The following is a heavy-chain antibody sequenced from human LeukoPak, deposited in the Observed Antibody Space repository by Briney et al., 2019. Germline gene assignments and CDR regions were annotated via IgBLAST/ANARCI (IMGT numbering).Heavy chain of an antibody. J-gene: IGHJ5*02. V-gene: IGHV3-23*01. D-gene: IGHD3-10*01. CDR1: GFTFSTYA. Sequence: GGSLRLSCTASGFTFSTYAVSWVRQAPGKGLEWVSALIGSGGSTNYADSVKGRFTISRDNSKNTLYLQMNSLRAEDTAVYYCAKGDMVRGVKGRGNWFDPWGQGTLVTVSS. CDR3: AKGDMVRGVKGRGNWFDP. CDR2: LIGSGGST.